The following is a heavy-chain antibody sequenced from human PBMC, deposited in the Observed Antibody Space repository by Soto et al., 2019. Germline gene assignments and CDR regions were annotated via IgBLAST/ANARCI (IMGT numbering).Heavy chain of an antibody. V-gene: IGHV1-24*01. Sequence: ASVKVSCKVSGYTLAELSMHWVRQAPGKGLEWMGGFDPEDGETIYAQKFQGRVTMTEDTSTDTAYMELRSLRSDDTAVYYCARVGVVPAAPGDYWGQGTLVTVSS. CDR2: FDPEDGET. J-gene: IGHJ4*02. D-gene: IGHD2-2*01. CDR1: GYTLAELS. CDR3: ARVGVVPAAPGDY.